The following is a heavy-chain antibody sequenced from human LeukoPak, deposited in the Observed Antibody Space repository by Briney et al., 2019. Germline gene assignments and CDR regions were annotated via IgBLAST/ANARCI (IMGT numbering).Heavy chain of an antibody. CDR3: ARGLS. J-gene: IGHJ5*02. CDR2: INHSGST. V-gene: IGHV4-61*01. CDR1: GGSVSSGTYY. Sequence: PSETLSLTCTVSGGSVSSGTYYWSWIRQPPGKGLEWIGEINHSGSTNYNPSLKSRVTISVDTSKNQFSLKLSSVTAADTAVYYCARGLSWGQGTLVTVSS.